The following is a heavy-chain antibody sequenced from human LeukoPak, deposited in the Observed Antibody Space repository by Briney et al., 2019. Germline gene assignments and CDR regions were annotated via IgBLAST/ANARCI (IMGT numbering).Heavy chain of an antibody. V-gene: IGHV3-7*03. CDR3: AGYDYADWFDP. CDR1: GFTFSSYW. Sequence: GGSLRLSCGASGFTFSSYWMSWVRLAPGKGLEWVANIKQDGSEKYYVDSVKGRFTISRDNAKNSLYLQMNSLRAEDTAVYYCAGYDYADWFDPWGQGTLVTVSS. CDR2: IKQDGSEK. J-gene: IGHJ5*02. D-gene: IGHD4-17*01.